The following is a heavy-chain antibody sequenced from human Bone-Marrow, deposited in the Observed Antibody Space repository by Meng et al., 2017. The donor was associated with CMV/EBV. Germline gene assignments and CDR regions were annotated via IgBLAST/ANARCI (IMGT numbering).Heavy chain of an antibody. Sequence: SETLSLTCTVSGGSVSSGSYYWSWIRQPPGKGLEWIGYIYYSGSTNYNPSLKSRVTISVDTSKNQFSLKLSSVTAADTAVYYCARDGSPNLPNDYWGQGTLVAVSS. D-gene: IGHD1-1*01. CDR2: IYYSGST. V-gene: IGHV4-61*01. CDR1: GGSVSSGSYY. CDR3: ARDGSPNLPNDY. J-gene: IGHJ4*02.